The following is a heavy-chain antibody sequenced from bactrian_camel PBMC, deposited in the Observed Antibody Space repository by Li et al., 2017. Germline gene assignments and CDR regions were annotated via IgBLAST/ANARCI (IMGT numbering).Heavy chain of an antibody. CDR2: MNSFGGT. CDR3: GARIAASCAADALRGDYFTV. D-gene: IGHD2*01. CDR1: GWPSSTHA. J-gene: IGHJ4*01. V-gene: IGHV3S53*01. Sequence: VQLVESGGGSVEVGGSLRLSCVAFGWPSSTHAVGWFRQIPGMEREGVATMNSFGGTSYADSVKGRLTISQDKAKNREYLQMNSLKPEDTAMYYCGARIAASCAADALRGDYFTVWGQGTQVTVS.